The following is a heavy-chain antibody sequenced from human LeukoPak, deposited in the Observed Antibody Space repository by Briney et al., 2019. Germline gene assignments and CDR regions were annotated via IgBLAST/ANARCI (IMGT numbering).Heavy chain of an antibody. CDR1: GFTFSSYS. CDR3: ARLRDFWSGYFLGDY. Sequence: GGSLRLSCAASGFTFSSYSMNWVRQAPGKGLEWVSSISSSSSYIYYADSVKGRFTISRDNAKNSLYLQMNSLRAEDTAVYYCARLRDFWSGYFLGDYWGQGTLVTVSS. D-gene: IGHD3-3*01. CDR2: ISSSSSYI. J-gene: IGHJ4*02. V-gene: IGHV3-21*01.